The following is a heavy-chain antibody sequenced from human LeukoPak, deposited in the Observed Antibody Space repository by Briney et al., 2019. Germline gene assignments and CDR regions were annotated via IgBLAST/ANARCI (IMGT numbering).Heavy chain of an antibody. CDR1: GFTFSSYS. D-gene: IGHD1-1*01. CDR3: ARVHNFLYYFDY. CDR2: ISSSSTI. J-gene: IGHJ4*02. V-gene: IGHV3-48*02. Sequence: PGGSLRLSCAASGFTFSSYSMNWVRQAPGKGLEWVSYISSSSTIYYADSVKGRFTISRDNAKNSLYLQMNSLRDEDTAVYYCARVHNFLYYFDYWGQGTLVTVSS.